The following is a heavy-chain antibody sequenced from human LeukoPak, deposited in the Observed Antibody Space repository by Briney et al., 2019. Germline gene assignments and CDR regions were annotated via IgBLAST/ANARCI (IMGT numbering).Heavy chain of an antibody. CDR1: GYTFTSYY. CDR3: ARDIGYSYGYGGY. D-gene: IGHD5-18*01. J-gene: IGHJ4*02. Sequence: ASVKVSCKASGYTFTSYYMHWVRQAPGQGLEWMGIINPSGGSTSYAQKFQGRVTMTRDMSTSTAYMELRSLRSDDTAVYYCARDIGYSYGYGGYWGQGTLVTVSS. V-gene: IGHV1-46*01. CDR2: INPSGGST.